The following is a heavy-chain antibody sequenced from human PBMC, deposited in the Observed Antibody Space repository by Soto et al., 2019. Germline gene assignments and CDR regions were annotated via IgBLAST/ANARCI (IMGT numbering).Heavy chain of an antibody. CDR3: AKGRSYYYYYRVDV. CDR1: GFTFSSCA. J-gene: IGHJ6*02. V-gene: IGHV3-23*01. Sequence: PGGSLRLSCAASGFTFSSCAMGWVRQAPGKGLEWVSDIIDSGASTYYADSVKGRFTISRDNSKSTLYLQMNSLRAEDTALYYCAKGRSYYYYYRVDVRGQGTTVTVSS. CDR2: IIDSGAST.